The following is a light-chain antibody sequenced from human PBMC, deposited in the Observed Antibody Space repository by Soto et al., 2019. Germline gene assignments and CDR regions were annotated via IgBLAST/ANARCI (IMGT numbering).Light chain of an antibody. V-gene: IGLV7-46*01. CDR1: TGTVTSTHY. CDR3: LLSYNTFRV. CDR2: DTN. J-gene: IGLJ3*02. Sequence: QAVVTQEPSLTVSPGGTVTLTCGSSTGTVTSTHYPFWFQQKPGQAPTIVIYDTNNKNSWTPARFSGSLLGGKAALTLSGAQPEDEAEYCCLLSYNTFRVFGGGTKLTVL.